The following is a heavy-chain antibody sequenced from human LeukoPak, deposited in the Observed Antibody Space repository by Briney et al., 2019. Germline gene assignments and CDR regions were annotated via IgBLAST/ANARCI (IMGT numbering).Heavy chain of an antibody. CDR3: ARIDSSSWPFDF. D-gene: IGHD6-13*01. V-gene: IGHV4-59*06. J-gene: IGHJ4*02. Sequence: SETLSLTCIVSGGSINNHYWTWIRQTPGKGLEWIGYIYYSGSTYYNPSLKSRVTISVDTSKNQFSLKLSSVTAADTAVYYCARIDSSSWPFDFWGQGTLVSVSS. CDR2: IYYSGST. CDR1: GGSINNHY.